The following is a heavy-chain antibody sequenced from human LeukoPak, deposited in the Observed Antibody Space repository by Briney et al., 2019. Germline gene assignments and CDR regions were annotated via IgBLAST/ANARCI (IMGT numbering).Heavy chain of an antibody. D-gene: IGHD3-9*01. CDR2: ISYDGSNK. Sequence: PGGSLRLSCAASGFTFSSYAMHWVRQAPGKGLEWVAVISYDGSNKYYADSVKGRFTISRDNSKNTLYLQMNSLRAEDTAVYYCARGLYYDILTGYYYYYMDVWGKGTTVTISS. V-gene: IGHV3-30*04. J-gene: IGHJ6*03. CDR3: ARGLYYDILTGYYYYYMDV. CDR1: GFTFSSYA.